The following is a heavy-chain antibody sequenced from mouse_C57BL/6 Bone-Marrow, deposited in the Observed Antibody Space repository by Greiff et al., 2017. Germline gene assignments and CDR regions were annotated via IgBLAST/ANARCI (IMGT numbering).Heavy chain of an antibody. CDR3: ERWGPLCRDFDLGY. V-gene: IGHV1-55*01. CDR2: IYPTSGRT. J-gene: IGHJ4*01. CDR1: GYTFTSYW. D-gene: IGHD2-4*01. Sequence: QVQLQQPGAELVKPGASVKLSCKASGYTFTSYWITWVKQRPGQGLEWIGDIYPTSGRTNYNEKFKSKARLTVDTSSNTAYMQLSSLTSEDSAVFYGERWGPLCRDFDLGYRGQGTTVTVS.